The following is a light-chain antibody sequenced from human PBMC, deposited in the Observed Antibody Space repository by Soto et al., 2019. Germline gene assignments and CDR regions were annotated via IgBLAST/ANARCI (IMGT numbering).Light chain of an antibody. V-gene: IGKV3-15*01. Sequence: EIVMTQSPATLSVSPGERATLSCRASQSVSSNLAWYQQKPGQAPRLLIYGASTRATGIQARFSGSGSGTEFTLTISRLQSEDFAVYYCKQYNNWPPITFGQGTRLEIK. CDR3: KQYNNWPPIT. CDR1: QSVSSN. CDR2: GAS. J-gene: IGKJ5*01.